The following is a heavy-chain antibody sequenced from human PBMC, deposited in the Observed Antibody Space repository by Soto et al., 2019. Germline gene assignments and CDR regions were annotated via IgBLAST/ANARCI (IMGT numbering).Heavy chain of an antibody. CDR1: GGSISSYY. D-gene: IGHD6-13*01. CDR2: IYYSGST. J-gene: IGHJ3*02. Sequence: QVQLQESGPGLVKPSETLSLTCTVSGGSISSYYWSWIRQPPGKGLEWIGYIYYSGSTNYNPPLKSRVTISVDTSKNQFSLKLSSVTAADTAVYYCARRLAAAGIDAFDIWGQGTMVTVSS. V-gene: IGHV4-59*01. CDR3: ARRLAAAGIDAFDI.